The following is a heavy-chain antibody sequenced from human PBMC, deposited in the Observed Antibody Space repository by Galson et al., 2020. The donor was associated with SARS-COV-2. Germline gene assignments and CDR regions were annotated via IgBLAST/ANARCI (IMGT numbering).Heavy chain of an antibody. D-gene: IGHD3-16*01. Sequence: PGGSLRLSCTVSGVTVSSNYMSWVRQAPGKGLEWVSVIYNGGTTDYTDSVKGRFTLSRDNYKNTLYLQMSNLRPEDTAVYYCARARDYDNAWGSYALDYWGQGTLVTVSS. V-gene: IGHV3-53*01. CDR1: GVTVSSNY. CDR3: ARARDYDNAWGSYALDY. J-gene: IGHJ4*02. CDR2: IYNGGTT.